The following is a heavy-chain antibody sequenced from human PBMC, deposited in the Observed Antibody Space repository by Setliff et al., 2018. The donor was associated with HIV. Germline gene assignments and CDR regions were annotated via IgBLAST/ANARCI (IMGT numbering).Heavy chain of an antibody. D-gene: IGHD2-15*01. CDR1: GDSMSPYY. J-gene: IGHJ3*02. CDR2: IYPSGGT. V-gene: IGHV4-4*07. CDR3: ARVFPPIRGAPFGTPPGAFDI. Sequence: PSETLSLTCSVFGDSMSPYYWSWIRQSASKGLEWIGRIYPSGGTIYNPSLRSRVTLSVDTSQNQFSLRLTSVTAADTAIYYRARVFPPIRGAPFGTPPGAFDIWGQGTMVTVSS.